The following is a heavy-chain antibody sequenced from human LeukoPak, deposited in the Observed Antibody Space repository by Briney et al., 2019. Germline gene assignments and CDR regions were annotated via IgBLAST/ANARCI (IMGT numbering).Heavy chain of an antibody. CDR2: INPNSGGT. D-gene: IGHD4-23*01. J-gene: IGHJ4*02. Sequence: ASVKVSCKASGYTFTGYYMHWVRPAPGQGLEWMGWINPNSGGTNYAQKFQGRVTMTRDASISTAYMELSRLRSDDTAVYYCARAARGGNSFLFGYWGQGTLVTVSS. CDR3: ARAARGGNSFLFGY. CDR1: GYTFTGYY. V-gene: IGHV1-2*02.